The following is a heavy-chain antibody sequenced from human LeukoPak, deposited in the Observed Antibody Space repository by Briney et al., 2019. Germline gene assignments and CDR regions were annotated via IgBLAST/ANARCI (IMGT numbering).Heavy chain of an antibody. Sequence: PSQTLSLTCTVSGGSISSGGYYWSWLRQHPGKGLEWIGYIYYSGSTYYNPSLKSRVTISVDTSKNQFSLKLSSVTAADTAVYYCARVDDIAAADFDYWGQGTLVTVSS. CDR3: ARVDDIAAADFDY. CDR2: IYYSGST. CDR1: GGSISSGGYY. V-gene: IGHV4-31*03. D-gene: IGHD6-13*01. J-gene: IGHJ4*02.